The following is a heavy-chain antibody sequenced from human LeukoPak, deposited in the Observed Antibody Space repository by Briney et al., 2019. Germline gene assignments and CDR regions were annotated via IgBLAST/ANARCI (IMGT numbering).Heavy chain of an antibody. Sequence: SATLSLTCTVSGGSISSYYWSWIRQPPGKGLEWIGYIYYSGSTNYNPSLKSRVTISVDTSKNQFSLKLSSVTAAGTAVYYCARAGYSSGWTKVDYWGQGTLLTVSS. V-gene: IGHV4-59*01. CDR1: GGSISSYY. J-gene: IGHJ4*02. CDR3: ARAGYSSGWTKVDY. D-gene: IGHD6-19*01. CDR2: IYYSGST.